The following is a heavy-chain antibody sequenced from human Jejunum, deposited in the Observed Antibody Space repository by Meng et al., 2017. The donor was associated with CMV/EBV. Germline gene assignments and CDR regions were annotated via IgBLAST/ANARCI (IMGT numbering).Heavy chain of an antibody. CDR2: INDNGAGT. D-gene: IGHD3-22*01. Sequence: WVRQAPGKGLEWVASINDNGAGTGYADSVKGRFTISRDNAKNSLYLQMNSLRAEDTALYYCARAQGYYDSSGYYNSYYYYGMDVWGQGTTVTVSS. CDR3: ARAQGYYDSSGYYNSYYYYGMDV. J-gene: IGHJ6*02. V-gene: IGHV3-20*03.